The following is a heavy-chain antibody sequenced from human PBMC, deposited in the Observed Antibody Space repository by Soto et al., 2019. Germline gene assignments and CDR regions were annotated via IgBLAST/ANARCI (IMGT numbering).Heavy chain of an antibody. CDR2: ISSSGNI. J-gene: IGHJ3*02. V-gene: IGHV3-48*03. D-gene: IGHD5-12*01. CDR1: GFTFSGYE. Sequence: GSLRLSCAASGFTFSGYEMDWVRQAPGKGLEWVAYISSSGNIMYGESVMDRFTISRDNADNSLYLQMNSLTAEDTAVYYCTKEKSVMYSGYDAFDIWGRGTMVTVSS. CDR3: TKEKSVMYSGYDAFDI.